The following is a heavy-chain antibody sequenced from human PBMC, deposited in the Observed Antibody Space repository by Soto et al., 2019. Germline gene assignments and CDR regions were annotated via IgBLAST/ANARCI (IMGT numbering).Heavy chain of an antibody. CDR2: IIPFFGTA. J-gene: IGHJ4*02. V-gene: IGHV1-69*13. CDR1: GGTFSTFG. CDR3: ARTAPMDAGDKYYYDF. D-gene: IGHD3-16*01. Sequence: SVKVSCKASGGTFSTFGISWVRQAPGQGLEWMGGIIPFFGTAKYSQKFEDRITITADEPTNTVYMDLRSLTSEDTAIYYCARTAPMDAGDKYYYDFWGQGALVTVSS.